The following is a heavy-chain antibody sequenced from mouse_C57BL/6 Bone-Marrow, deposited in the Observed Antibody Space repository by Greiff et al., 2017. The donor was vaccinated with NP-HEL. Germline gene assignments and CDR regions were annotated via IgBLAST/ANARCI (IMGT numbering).Heavy chain of an antibody. CDR1: GFNIKDDY. V-gene: IGHV14-4*01. CDR3: TTEGFYGRPWFAY. J-gene: IGHJ3*01. D-gene: IGHD1-1*02. CDR2: IDPENGDT. Sequence: EVQLQQSGAELVRPGASVKLSCTASGFNIKDDYMHWVKQRPEQGLEWIGWIDPENGDTEYASKFQGKATITADTSSNTAYLQLSSLTSEDTAVYYCTTEGFYGRPWFAYWGQGTLVTVSA.